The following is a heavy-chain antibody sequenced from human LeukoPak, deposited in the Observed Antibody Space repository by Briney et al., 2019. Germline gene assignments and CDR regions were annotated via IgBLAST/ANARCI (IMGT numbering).Heavy chain of an antibody. Sequence: GGSLRLSCVASGFDISYNYVGWVRQAPGKGLEWVSVIHTGGTTHCADSVKGRFTISKDNSNNTVYLQMNSVRVEDTAVYYCARVWFGYFFQWGQGALVTVSS. CDR2: IHTGGTT. J-gene: IGHJ4*02. CDR3: ARVWFGYFFQ. V-gene: IGHV3-53*01. D-gene: IGHD3-10*01. CDR1: GFDISYNY.